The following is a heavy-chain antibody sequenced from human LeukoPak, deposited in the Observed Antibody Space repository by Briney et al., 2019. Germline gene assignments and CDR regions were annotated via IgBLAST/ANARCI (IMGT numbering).Heavy chain of an antibody. CDR2: ISSSSSTI. J-gene: IGHJ4*02. Sequence: PGGSLRLSCAASGFTFSSYSMNWVRQAPGKGLEWVSYISSSSSTIYYADSVKGRFTISRDNAKNSLYLQMNSLRGEDTAVYYCARDMVRGAAEIDYWGQGTLVTVSS. V-gene: IGHV3-48*04. D-gene: IGHD3-10*01. CDR3: ARDMVRGAAEIDY. CDR1: GFTFSSYS.